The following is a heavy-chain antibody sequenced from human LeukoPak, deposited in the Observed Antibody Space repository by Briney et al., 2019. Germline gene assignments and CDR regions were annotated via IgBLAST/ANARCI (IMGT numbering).Heavy chain of an antibody. J-gene: IGHJ4*02. CDR1: GYTFTGYH. CDR2: INPSGGST. V-gene: IGHV1-46*03. D-gene: IGHD1-26*01. CDR3: ARDKSGVGTDY. Sequence: ASVKVSCKASGYTFTGYHIHWVRQAPGQGLEWMGIINPSGGSTSYAQKFQGRVTMTRDTSTSTVYMELSSLRFEDTAVYYCARDKSGVGTDYWGQGTLVTVS.